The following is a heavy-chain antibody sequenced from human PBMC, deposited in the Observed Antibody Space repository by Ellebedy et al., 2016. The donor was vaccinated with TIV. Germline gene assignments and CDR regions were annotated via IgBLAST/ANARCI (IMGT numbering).Heavy chain of an antibody. J-gene: IGHJ5*02. CDR1: GLTFDKAW. CDR3: AKSLGNGDYSSVS. Sequence: GESLKISCVASGLTFDKAWLTWVRQPPGKGLEWVGRIKSKTDGGTTGYAAPVKGRFTISRDNSKNMVYLQMNSLRVEDTAVYYCAKSLGNGDYSSVSWGQGILVTVSA. V-gene: IGHV3-15*05. CDR2: IKSKTDGGTT. D-gene: IGHD4-17*01.